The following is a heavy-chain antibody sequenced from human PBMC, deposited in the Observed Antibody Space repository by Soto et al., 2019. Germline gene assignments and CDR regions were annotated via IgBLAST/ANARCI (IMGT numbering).Heavy chain of an antibody. J-gene: IGHJ3*02. CDR3: AKDLRGSIFGVVDAFDI. V-gene: IGHV3-23*01. Sequence: GESLKISCAASGFTFSSYAMSWVRQAPGKGLEWVSAISGSGGSTYYADSVKGRFTISRDNSKNTLYLQMNSLRAEDTAVYYCAKDLRGSIFGVVDAFDIWGQGTMVTVSS. CDR1: GFTFSSYA. D-gene: IGHD3-3*01. CDR2: ISGSGGST.